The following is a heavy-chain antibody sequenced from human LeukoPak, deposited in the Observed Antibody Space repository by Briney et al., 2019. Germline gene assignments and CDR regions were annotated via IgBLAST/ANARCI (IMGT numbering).Heavy chain of an antibody. D-gene: IGHD6-13*01. CDR1: GYTLTKFS. CDR2: FDPKNGKT. CDR3: AKHLDSSRWYY. V-gene: IGHV1-24*01. J-gene: IGHJ4*02. Sequence: ASVKVSCKVSGYTLTKFSMHWVRQAPGKGLEWMGGFDPKNGKTIYAQEFQGRVTMTKNTSTNTAYMELSSLRSEDTAGYYCAKHLDSSRWYYWGQGTLVTVYS.